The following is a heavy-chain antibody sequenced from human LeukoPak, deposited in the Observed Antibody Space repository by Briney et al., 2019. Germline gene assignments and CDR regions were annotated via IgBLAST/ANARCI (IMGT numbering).Heavy chain of an antibody. CDR1: GYTFTSYY. CDR2: INSGGGST. J-gene: IGHJ4*02. V-gene: IGHV1-46*01. D-gene: IGHD3-10*01. Sequence: ASVKVSCKASGYTFTSYYMHWVRQAPGQGLEWMGIINSGGGSTSYAQQFQGRVSMTSDMSTSTAYMELRSLRSDDTAVYYCARDGSGVWFDYWGQGTLVTVSS. CDR3: ARDGSGVWFDY.